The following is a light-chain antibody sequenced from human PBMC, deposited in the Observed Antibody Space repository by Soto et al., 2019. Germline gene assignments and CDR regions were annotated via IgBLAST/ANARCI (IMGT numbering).Light chain of an antibody. V-gene: IGKV3-15*01. J-gene: IGKJ1*01. CDR1: QSVSSN. Sequence: EIVMTQSPASLSVSPGERATLSCRASQSVSSNLAWYQQKPGQAPRRLIYGASTGATGVPARFSGSGSGTDFTLTISSLQSEDFAVYYCQQYNNWPRTFGQGTKVEIK. CDR2: GAS. CDR3: QQYNNWPRT.